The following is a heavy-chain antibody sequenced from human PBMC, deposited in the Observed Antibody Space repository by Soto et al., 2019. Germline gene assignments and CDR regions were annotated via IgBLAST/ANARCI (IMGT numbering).Heavy chain of an antibody. CDR1: GGSISSSSYY. J-gene: IGHJ5*02. V-gene: IGHV4-39*02. D-gene: IGHD1-26*01. CDR3: ATQEVGGSYVYTFDP. Sequence: QLQLQESGPGLVKPSETLSLTCTVSGGSISSSSYYWGWIRQPPGKGLEWIGSIYYSGSTYYNPSPRSRVTISVDTSKSHFSLKLSSVTAADTAVYYCATQEVGGSYVYTFDPWGQGTLVTVSS. CDR2: IYYSGST.